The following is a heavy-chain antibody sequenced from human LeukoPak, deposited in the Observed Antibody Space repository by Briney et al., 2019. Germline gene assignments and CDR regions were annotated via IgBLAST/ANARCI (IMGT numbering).Heavy chain of an antibody. CDR1: GYTFTGYY. J-gene: IGHJ3*02. D-gene: IGHD3-3*01. CDR2: INSNSGGT. Sequence: ASVKVSCKASGYTFTGYYMHWVRQAPGQGLEWMGWINSNSGGTNYAQKFQGRVTMTRDTSISTAYMELSRLRSDDTAVYYCARVRYDFWSGYFGDLDAFDIWGQGTMVTVSS. V-gene: IGHV1-2*02. CDR3: ARVRYDFWSGYFGDLDAFDI.